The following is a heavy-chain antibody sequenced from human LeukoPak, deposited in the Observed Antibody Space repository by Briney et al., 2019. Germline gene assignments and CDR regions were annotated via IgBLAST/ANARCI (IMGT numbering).Heavy chain of an antibody. CDR2: ICYTGNT. CDR3: ARHKSGIDCFEP. Sequence: SETLSLTCTLSGDSISSSGYCWGWIRQPPGKGLECVGVICYTGNTYYNPSFKSRVTISVDTSKNQFSLRLSSVTAADTAVYYCARHKSGIDCFEPWGQGTLVTVSS. V-gene: IGHV4-39*01. CDR1: GDSISSSGYC. J-gene: IGHJ5*02. D-gene: IGHD1-14*01.